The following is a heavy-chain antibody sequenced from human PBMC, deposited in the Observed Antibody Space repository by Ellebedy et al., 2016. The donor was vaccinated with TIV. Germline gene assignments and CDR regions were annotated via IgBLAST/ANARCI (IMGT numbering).Heavy chain of an antibody. D-gene: IGHD6-13*01. CDR3: ARELCSSCGFDY. CDR2: IRDDKSKT. V-gene: IGHV3-33*01. Sequence: GGSLRLXCAASGFNLSIYDMHLVRQASGKGLEWVAIIRDDKSKTSYAESVKGRFTISRDNSKNTLYLQMDNLRGEDTAVYYCARELCSSCGFDYWGQGTLVTVFS. CDR1: GFNLSIYD. J-gene: IGHJ4*02.